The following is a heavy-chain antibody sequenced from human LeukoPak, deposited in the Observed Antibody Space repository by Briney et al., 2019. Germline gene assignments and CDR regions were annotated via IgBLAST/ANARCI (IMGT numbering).Heavy chain of an antibody. CDR2: INPNSSGT. D-gene: IGHD1-26*01. J-gene: IGHJ5*02. V-gene: IGHV1-2*02. CDR3: ARGVPKYSGSYRIWFDP. Sequence: ASVKVSCKASGYSFTGYYMHWVRQAPGQGLEYMGWINPNSSGTDYAQKFQDRVTMTRDTSISTAYMELARLRSDDTAVYYCARGVPKYSGSYRIWFDPWGQGTLVTVSS. CDR1: GYSFTGYY.